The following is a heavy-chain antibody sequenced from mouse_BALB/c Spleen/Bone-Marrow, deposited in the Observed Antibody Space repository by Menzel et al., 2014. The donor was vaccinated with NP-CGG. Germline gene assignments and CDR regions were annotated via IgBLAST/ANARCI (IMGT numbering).Heavy chain of an antibody. V-gene: IGHV1S81*02. J-gene: IGHJ4*01. CDR1: GYTSTSYW. CDR2: INPSNGRT. Sequence: QVQLQQSGAELVKPGASVKLSCKASGYTSTSYWMHWVKQRPGQGLEWIREINPSNGRTNYNEKFKSKATLTVDKSSSTAYMQLSSLTSEDSAVYYCAREDILYAMDYWGQGTSVTVSS. CDR3: AREDILYAMDY.